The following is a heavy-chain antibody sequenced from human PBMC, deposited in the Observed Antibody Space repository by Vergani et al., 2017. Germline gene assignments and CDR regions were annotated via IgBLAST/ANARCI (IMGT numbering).Heavy chain of an antibody. Sequence: QITLKESGPTLVKPTQTLTLTCTFSGFSLSTSGVGVGWSRQPPGKALEWLDVIYWDDDKRYSPSLKSRLTITKATSKNQVVLTMTNMDPVDTAPYYGAHTDYGFDYWGQGTLVTVSS. V-gene: IGHV2-5*02. CDR1: GFSLSTSGVG. CDR3: AHTDYGFDY. D-gene: IGHD4-17*01. CDR2: IYWDDDK. J-gene: IGHJ4*02.